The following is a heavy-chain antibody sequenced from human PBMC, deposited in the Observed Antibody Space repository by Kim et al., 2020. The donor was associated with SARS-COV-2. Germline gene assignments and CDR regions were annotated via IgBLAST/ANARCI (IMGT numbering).Heavy chain of an antibody. CDR1: GFTVSSNY. J-gene: IGHJ4*02. D-gene: IGHD3-9*01. CDR3: ARAPRTSSLTGYYYFDY. Sequence: GGSLRLSCAASGFTVSSNYMSWVRQAPGKGLEWVSVIYSGGSTYYADSVKGRFTISRDNSKNTLYLQMNSLRAEDTAVYYCARAPRTSSLTGYYYFDYWGQGTLVTVSS. CDR2: IYSGGST. V-gene: IGHV3-66*01.